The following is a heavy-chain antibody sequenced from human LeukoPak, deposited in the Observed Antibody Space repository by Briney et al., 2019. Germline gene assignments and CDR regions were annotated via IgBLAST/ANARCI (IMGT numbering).Heavy chain of an antibody. CDR1: GGSISSYY. D-gene: IGHD1-26*01. Sequence: SETLSLTCTVSGGSISSYYWSWIRQPPGKGLEWIGYIYYSGSTNYNPSLKSRVTISVDTSKNQFSLKLSSVTAADTAVYYCAREWGLHGLFDYWGQGTLVTVSS. CDR3: AREWGLHGLFDY. CDR2: IYYSGST. J-gene: IGHJ4*02. V-gene: IGHV4-59*01.